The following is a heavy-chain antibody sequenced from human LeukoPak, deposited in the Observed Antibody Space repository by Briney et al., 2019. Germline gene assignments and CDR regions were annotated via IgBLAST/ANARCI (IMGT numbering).Heavy chain of an antibody. CDR1: GFTFSSYS. CDR3: ARLYYDSSGYYYGAFDI. V-gene: IGHV3-21*01. J-gene: IGHJ3*02. Sequence: KPGGSLRLSCAASGFTFSSYSMNWVRQAPGEGLEWVGSISSSSSYIYYADSVKGRFTISRDKAKNSLYVQMNSLRAEDTAVYYCARLYYDSSGYYYGAFDIWGQGTMVTVSS. CDR2: ISSSSSYI. D-gene: IGHD3-22*01.